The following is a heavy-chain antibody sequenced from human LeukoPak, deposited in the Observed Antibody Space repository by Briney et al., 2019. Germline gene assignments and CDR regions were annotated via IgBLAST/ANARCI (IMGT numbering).Heavy chain of an antibody. Sequence: GGSLRLSCAASGFTFRSYEMNWVRQAPGKGLEWVSYISSSGSTIYYADSVKGRFTISRDNAKDSLYLQMNSLRAEDTAVYYCARDTGGYPDYWGQGTLVTVSS. D-gene: IGHD5-12*01. J-gene: IGHJ4*02. CDR3: ARDTGGYPDY. CDR1: GFTFRSYE. CDR2: ISSSGSTI. V-gene: IGHV3-48*03.